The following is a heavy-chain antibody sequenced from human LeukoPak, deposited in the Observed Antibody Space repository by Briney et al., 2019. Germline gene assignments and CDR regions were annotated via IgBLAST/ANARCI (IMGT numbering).Heavy chain of an antibody. D-gene: IGHD3-22*01. CDR2: INPNSGGT. J-gene: IGHJ4*02. CDR1: GYTFTSYG. V-gene: IGHV1-2*02. Sequence: GASVKVSCKASGYTFTSYGISWVRQAPGQGLEWMGWINPNSGGTNYAQKFQGRVTMTRDTSISTAYMELSRLRSDDTAVYYCARDGVIARKDFDYWGQGTLVTVSS. CDR3: ARDGVIARKDFDY.